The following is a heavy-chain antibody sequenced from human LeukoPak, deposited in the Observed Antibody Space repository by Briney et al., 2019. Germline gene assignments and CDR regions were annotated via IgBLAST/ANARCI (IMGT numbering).Heavy chain of an antibody. CDR2: IRRVPTDL. J-gene: IGHJ3*01. V-gene: IGHV3-11*01. Sequence: PGGSLRLSCVAYGLTFSDTNLAWIRQAPGKGLEWISYIRRVPTDLYYADSVKGRFTITRDNAKNSLYLQMNSLRAEDTANYYCARRARDFDDSHAFDVWGQGTMVTVSS. CDR1: GLTFSDTN. CDR3: ARRARDFDDSHAFDV. D-gene: IGHD4-17*01.